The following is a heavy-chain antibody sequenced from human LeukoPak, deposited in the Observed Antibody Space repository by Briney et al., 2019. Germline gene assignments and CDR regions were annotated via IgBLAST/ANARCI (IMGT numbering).Heavy chain of an antibody. CDR1: GYSISSGYY. J-gene: IGHJ3*02. Sequence: SETLSLTCTVSGYSISSGYYWSWIRQPPGKGLEWIGEINHSGSTNYNPSLKSRVTISVDTSKNQFSLKLSSVTAADTAMYYCAREGWQWLVHAFDIWDQGTMVTVSS. CDR2: INHSGST. V-gene: IGHV4-38-2*02. CDR3: AREGWQWLVHAFDI. D-gene: IGHD6-19*01.